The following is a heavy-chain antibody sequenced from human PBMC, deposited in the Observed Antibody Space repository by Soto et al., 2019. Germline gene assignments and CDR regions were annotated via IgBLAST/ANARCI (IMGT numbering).Heavy chain of an antibody. V-gene: IGHV3-30-3*01. CDR1: GFTFISYA. CDR3: ARGSPTAYAFDI. CDR2: ISYDGSNK. Sequence: GGSLRLSCAASGFTFISYAMHWVRQAPGKGLEWVAVISYDGSNKYYADSVKGRFTISRDNSKNTLYLQMNSLRAEDTAVYYCARGSPTAYAFDIWGQGTMVTVSS. J-gene: IGHJ3*02. D-gene: IGHD1-1*01.